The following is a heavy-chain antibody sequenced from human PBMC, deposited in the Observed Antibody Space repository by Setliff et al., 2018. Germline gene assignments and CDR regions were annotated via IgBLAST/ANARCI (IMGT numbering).Heavy chain of an antibody. Sequence: ASVKVSCKASGGTFSSYAISWVRQAPGQGLEWMGGIIPIFGTANYAQKFQGRVTITTDESTSTAYMELSRLKSEDTAVYYCASYERYCYGGSCYYFDYWGQGTLVTVSS. D-gene: IGHD2-15*01. V-gene: IGHV1-69*05. CDR1: GGTFSSYA. CDR3: ASYERYCYGGSCYYFDY. CDR2: IIPIFGTA. J-gene: IGHJ4*02.